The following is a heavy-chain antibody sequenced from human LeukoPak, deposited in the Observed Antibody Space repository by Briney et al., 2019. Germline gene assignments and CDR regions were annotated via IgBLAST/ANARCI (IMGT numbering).Heavy chain of an antibody. D-gene: IGHD3-22*01. J-gene: IGHJ6*03. CDR1: GGSISSSSYY. CDR2: IYYSGST. Sequence: PSETLSLTCTVSGGSISSSSYYWGWIRQPPGKGLEWIGSIYYSGSTYYNPSLKSRVTISVDTSKNQFSLKLSSVTAADTAVYYCARLNYYDSSGYYSPYYYYMDVWGKGTTVTISS. V-gene: IGHV4-39*01. CDR3: ARLNYYDSSGYYSPYYYYMDV.